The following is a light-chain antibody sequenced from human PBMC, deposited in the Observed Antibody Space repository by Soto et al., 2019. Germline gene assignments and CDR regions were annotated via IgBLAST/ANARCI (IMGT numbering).Light chain of an antibody. Sequence: EIVMTQSPATLSVSPGERATLSCRAGQSISNNLAWYQQKPGQAPRLLIYGASTRATGIPARFTGSGSGTEFTLTISSLQSEDLAVYYCQQYSNWPRTFGQGTKVEIK. CDR1: QSISNN. J-gene: IGKJ1*01. CDR3: QQYSNWPRT. CDR2: GAS. V-gene: IGKV3-15*01.